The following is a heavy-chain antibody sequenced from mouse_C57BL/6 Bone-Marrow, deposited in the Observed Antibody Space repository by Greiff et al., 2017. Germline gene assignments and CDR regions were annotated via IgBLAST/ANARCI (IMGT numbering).Heavy chain of an antibody. V-gene: IGHV5-16*01. D-gene: IGHD2-4*01. Sequence: EVKLMESEGGLVQPGSSMKLSCTASGFTFSDYYMAWVRQVPEKGLEWVANINYDGSSTYYLDSLKSRFIISRDNAKNILYLQMSSLKSEDTATYYCARVIYYDYDVYYFDYWGQGTTLTVSS. J-gene: IGHJ2*01. CDR2: INYDGSST. CDR1: GFTFSDYY. CDR3: ARVIYYDYDVYYFDY.